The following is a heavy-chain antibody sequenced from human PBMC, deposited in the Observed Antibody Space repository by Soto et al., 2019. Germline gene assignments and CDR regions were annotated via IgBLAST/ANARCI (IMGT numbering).Heavy chain of an antibody. CDR1: GFTFSSYA. CDR2: ISGSGGST. CDR3: AKEGVVVAATRGWFDP. Sequence: PGGSLRLSCAASGFTFSSYAMSWVRQAPGKGLEWVSAISGSGGSTYYADSVKGRFTISRDNSKNTLYLQMNSLRAEDTAVYYCAKEGVVVAATRGWFDPWGQGTLVTVSS. J-gene: IGHJ5*02. V-gene: IGHV3-23*01. D-gene: IGHD2-15*01.